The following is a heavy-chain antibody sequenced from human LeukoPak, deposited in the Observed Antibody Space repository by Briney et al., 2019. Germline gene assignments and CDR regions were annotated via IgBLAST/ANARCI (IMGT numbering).Heavy chain of an antibody. D-gene: IGHD2-21*02. V-gene: IGHV4-39*01. Sequence: SETLSLTCTVAGGSISSSSYYWGWIREPAGKGLEGIGSIYYSGSTYYNPSRKSRFTISVDTSKNQFSLKLSSVTAADTAVYYCARRSDCGGDCWAFDIWGQGTMVTVSS. J-gene: IGHJ3*02. CDR1: GGSISSSSYY. CDR2: IYYSGST. CDR3: ARRSDCGGDCWAFDI.